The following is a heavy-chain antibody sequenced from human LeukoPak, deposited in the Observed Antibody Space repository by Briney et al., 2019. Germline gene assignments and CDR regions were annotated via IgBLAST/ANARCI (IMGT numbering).Heavy chain of an antibody. CDR3: ARSLPEYYYYGMDV. Sequence: ASVTVSCKASGYTFTGYYMHWVRQAPGQGLEWMGWINPNSGGTNYAQKFQGRVTMTRDTSISTAYVELSRLRSDDTAVYYCARSLPEYYYYGMDVWGQGTTVTVSS. CDR2: INPNSGGT. J-gene: IGHJ6*02. CDR1: GYTFTGYY. V-gene: IGHV1-2*02. D-gene: IGHD1-14*01.